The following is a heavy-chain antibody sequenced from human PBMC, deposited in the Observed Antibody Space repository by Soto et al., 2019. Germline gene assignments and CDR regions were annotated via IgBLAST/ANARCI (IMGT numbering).Heavy chain of an antibody. J-gene: IGHJ5*02. D-gene: IGHD3-22*01. V-gene: IGHV1-46*01. CDR3: ARVIKSSGYYP. CDR1: GYSNTRDY. Sequence: GTSVKVSCKTSGYSNTRDYMHWVRQEHGQGLEWMGIINPSGGSTSYAQKFQGRVTMTRDTSTSTVYMELSSLRSEDTAVYYCARVIKSSGYYPWGQGTLVTVSS. CDR2: INPSGGST.